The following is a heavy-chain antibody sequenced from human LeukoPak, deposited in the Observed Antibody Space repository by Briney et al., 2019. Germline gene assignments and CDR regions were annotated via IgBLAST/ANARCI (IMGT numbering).Heavy chain of an antibody. J-gene: IGHJ6*02. CDR1: GGSFSGYY. Sequence: PSETLSLTCAVYGGSFSGYYWSWIRQPPGKGLEWIGEINHSGSTNYNPSLKSRVTISVDTSKNQFSLKLSSVTAADTAVYYCARVGGNPWDGMDVWGQGTTVTVSS. D-gene: IGHD4-23*01. CDR3: ARVGGNPWDGMDV. CDR2: INHSGST. V-gene: IGHV4-34*01.